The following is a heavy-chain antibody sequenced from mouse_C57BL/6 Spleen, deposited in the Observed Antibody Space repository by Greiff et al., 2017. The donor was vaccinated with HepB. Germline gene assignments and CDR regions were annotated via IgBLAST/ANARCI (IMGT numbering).Heavy chain of an antibody. J-gene: IGHJ3*01. CDR3: ARQDYGSSQFAY. Sequence: EVQRVESGGGLVKPGGSLKLSCAASGFTFSDYGMHWVRQAPEKGLEWVAYISSGSSTIYYADTVKGRFTISRDNAKTTLFLQMTSLRSEDSAMYYCARQDYGSSQFAYWGQGTLVTVSA. CDR2: ISSGSSTI. CDR1: GFTFSDYG. D-gene: IGHD1-1*01. V-gene: IGHV5-17*01.